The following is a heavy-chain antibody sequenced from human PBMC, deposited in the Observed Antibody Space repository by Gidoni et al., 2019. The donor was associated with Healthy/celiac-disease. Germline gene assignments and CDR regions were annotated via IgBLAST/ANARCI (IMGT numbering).Heavy chain of an antibody. D-gene: IGHD1-7*01. CDR2: IIPIFGTA. V-gene: IGHV1-69*01. J-gene: IGHJ6*02. Sequence: QVQLVQSGAEVKKPWSSVKVSCKASGGPFSSYAISWVRQAPGQGLEWMGGIIPIFGTANYAQKFQGRVTITADESTSTAYMELSSLRSEDTAVYYCARGSHGITGTTSDYYYGMDVWGQGTTVTVSS. CDR1: GGPFSSYA. CDR3: ARGSHGITGTTSDYYYGMDV.